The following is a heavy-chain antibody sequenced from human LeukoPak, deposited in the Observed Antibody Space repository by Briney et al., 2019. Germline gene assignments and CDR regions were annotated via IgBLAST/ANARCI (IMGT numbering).Heavy chain of an antibody. CDR3: ARERLWFGEYGGTDFDY. V-gene: IGHV3-30*02. CDR1: GFTFSSYG. D-gene: IGHD3-10*01. J-gene: IGHJ4*02. Sequence: PGGSLRLSCAASGFTFSSYGMHWVRQAPGKGLEWVAFIRYDGSNKYYADSVKGRFTISRDNAKNSLYLQMNSLRAEDTAVYYCARERLWFGEYGGTDFDYWGQGTLVTVSS. CDR2: IRYDGSNK.